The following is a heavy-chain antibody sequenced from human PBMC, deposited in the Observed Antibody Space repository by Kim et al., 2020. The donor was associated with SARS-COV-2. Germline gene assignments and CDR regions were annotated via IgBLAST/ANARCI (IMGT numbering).Heavy chain of an antibody. CDR2: ISSSGSTI. J-gene: IGHJ4*02. V-gene: IGHV3-48*03. CDR3: ASGVVVPAGA. D-gene: IGHD2-2*01. Sequence: GGSLRLSCAASGFTFSSYEMNWVRQAPGKGLEWVSYISSSGSTIYYADSVKGLFTISRDNAKNSLYLQMNSLRAEDTAVYYCASGVVVPAGAWGQGTLVTVSS. CDR1: GFTFSSYE.